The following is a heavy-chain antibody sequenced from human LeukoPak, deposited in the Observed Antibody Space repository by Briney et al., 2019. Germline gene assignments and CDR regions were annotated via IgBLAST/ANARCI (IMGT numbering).Heavy chain of an antibody. CDR2: ISSSSSYI. Sequence: PGGSLRLSCAASGFTFSSYSMNRVRQAPGKGLEWVSSISSSSSYIYYADSVKGRFTISRDSAKNSLYLQMNSLRAEDTAVYYCARDPNGNKPFDYWGQGTLVTVSS. D-gene: IGHD1-26*01. CDR3: ARDPNGNKPFDY. V-gene: IGHV3-21*01. J-gene: IGHJ4*02. CDR1: GFTFSSYS.